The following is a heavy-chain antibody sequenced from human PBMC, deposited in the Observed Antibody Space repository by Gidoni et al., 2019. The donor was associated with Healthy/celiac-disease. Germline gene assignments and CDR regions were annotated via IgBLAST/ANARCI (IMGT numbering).Heavy chain of an antibody. CDR3: AKARGVIIRGDAFDI. J-gene: IGHJ3*02. V-gene: IGHV3-9*01. CDR2: ISWNSGSI. D-gene: IGHD3-10*01. CDR1: GFTFDDYA. Sequence: EVQRVASGGGLVQPGSSLRLSCAASGFTFDDYAMHWGRQAPGKGLGWVSGISWNSGSIGYADAVKGRFTITRDDAKNSLYLQMNSLRAEDTALYYCAKARGVIIRGDAFDIWGQGTMVTVSS.